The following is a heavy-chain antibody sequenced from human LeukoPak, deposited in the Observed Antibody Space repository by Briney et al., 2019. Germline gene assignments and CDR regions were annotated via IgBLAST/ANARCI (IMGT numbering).Heavy chain of an antibody. V-gene: IGHV1-46*01. CDR1: GYTFTSYY. D-gene: IGHD2-2*01. CDR3: ARDRVVPAAIAYYFDY. CDR2: INPSGGST. J-gene: IGHJ4*02. Sequence: XSVKVSCKASGYTFTSYYMHWVRQAPGQGLEWMGIINPSGGSTSYAQKFQGRVTMTRDTSTSTVYMELSSLRSEDTAVYYCARDRVVPAAIAYYFDYWGQGTLVTVSS.